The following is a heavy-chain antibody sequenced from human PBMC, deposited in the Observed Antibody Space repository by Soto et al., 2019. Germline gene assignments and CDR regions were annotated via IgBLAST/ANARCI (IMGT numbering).Heavy chain of an antibody. J-gene: IGHJ4*02. CDR3: ARADTSGYTFDH. D-gene: IGHD3-22*01. V-gene: IGHV4-31*03. CDR2: IYYSGTT. CDR1: GDSITRGAYY. Sequence: SETLSLTCSVSGDSITRGAYYWSWIRQHPGKGLEWIGYIYYSGTTYYNQSLKSRLTISLHIVRNQFSMEVNPVSAADTAVYYCARADTSGYTFDHWGQGTLVTVSS.